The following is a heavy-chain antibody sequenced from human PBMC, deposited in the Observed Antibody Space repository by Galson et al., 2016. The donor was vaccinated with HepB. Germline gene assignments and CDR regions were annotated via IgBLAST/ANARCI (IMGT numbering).Heavy chain of an antibody. CDR1: GFTFSSHA. V-gene: IGHV3-21*01. D-gene: IGHD6-13*01. CDR3: GRGEIQLVGSFVDS. J-gene: IGHJ5*01. Sequence: SLRLSCAASGFTFSSHAMHWVRQAPGKGLEWVSSISSHSRYIHYADSVKGRFIVSRDNAKSSLFLQMDSLRAEDTAIYYCGRGEIQLVGSFVDSWGQGTLVTVSS. CDR2: ISSHSRYI.